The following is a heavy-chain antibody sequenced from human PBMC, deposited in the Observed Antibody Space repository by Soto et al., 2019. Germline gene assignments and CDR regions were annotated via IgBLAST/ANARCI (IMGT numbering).Heavy chain of an antibody. J-gene: IGHJ5*02. CDR3: ARDGGPGIAAAGIWFDP. Sequence: QGQLVQSGAEVKKPGSSVKVSCKASGGTFSRYAISWVRQAPGQGLEWMGGIIPIFGTANYAQKFQGRVTITAYESPSTAYMELSSLRSEDTAVYYCARDGGPGIAAAGIWFDPLGQGTLVTVSS. D-gene: IGHD6-13*01. V-gene: IGHV1-69*01. CDR2: IIPIFGTA. CDR1: GGTFSRYA.